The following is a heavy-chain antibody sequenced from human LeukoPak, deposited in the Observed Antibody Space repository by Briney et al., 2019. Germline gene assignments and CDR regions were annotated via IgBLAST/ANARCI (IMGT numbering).Heavy chain of an antibody. CDR1: GGTFSSYA. CDR3: ATRMGGSYYNDAFDI. Sequence: SVKVSCKASGGTFSSYAISWVRQAPGQGLEWMGGIIPIFGTANYAQKFQGRVTITADKSTSTAYMELSSLRSEDTAVYYCATRMGGSYYNDAFDIWGQGTMVTVSS. CDR2: IIPIFGTA. D-gene: IGHD1-26*01. J-gene: IGHJ3*02. V-gene: IGHV1-69*06.